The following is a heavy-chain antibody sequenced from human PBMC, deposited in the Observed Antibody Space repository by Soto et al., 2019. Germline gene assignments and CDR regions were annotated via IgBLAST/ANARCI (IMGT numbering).Heavy chain of an antibody. CDR2: INPSGTT. CDR1: GGSFSGYY. Sequence: QVQLQQWGAGLLKPSETLSLTCTVYGGSFSGYYWSWIRQPPGKGLGWIGEINPSGTTKSNPSLKSRVTISVDTSKNQFSLKLSSVTTADTAVYYCARGPHGGNTPGLDSWGQGSLVTVSS. D-gene: IGHD2-15*01. V-gene: IGHV4-34*02. CDR3: ARGPHGGNTPGLDS. J-gene: IGHJ4*02.